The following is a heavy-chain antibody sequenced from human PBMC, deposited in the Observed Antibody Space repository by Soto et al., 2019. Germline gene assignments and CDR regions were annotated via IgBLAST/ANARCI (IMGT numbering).Heavy chain of an antibody. CDR3: ARGYSSGGSHFLFDY. CDR2: INGDGTNR. V-gene: IGHV3-74*01. Sequence: EVQLVESGGGLVQPGGSLRLSCAASGFTFSNYWMRWVRQAPGKGLVWVSHINGDGTNRNYADSVRGRFTISRDNAKNTLYLQLYSLRAEDTAVYYCARGYSSGGSHFLFDYWGQGTLVTVSP. D-gene: IGHD1-26*01. CDR1: GFTFSNYW. J-gene: IGHJ4*02.